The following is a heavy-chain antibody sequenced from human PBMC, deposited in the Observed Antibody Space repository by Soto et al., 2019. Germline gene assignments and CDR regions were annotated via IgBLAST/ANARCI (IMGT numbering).Heavy chain of an antibody. V-gene: IGHV5-51*01. CDR2: IYPGDSET. CDR1: GFTFTNYW. Sequence: PGESLKISCRGSGFTFTNYWIAWLRQMPGKGLEWMGIIYPGDSETSYSPSFQGQVIISADKSINTAYLQWSSLKASDTAMYYCGKHEGYCSRTTCPSVDHWGQGTLVTVSS. CDR3: GKHEGYCSRTTCPSVDH. D-gene: IGHD2-2*01. J-gene: IGHJ4*02.